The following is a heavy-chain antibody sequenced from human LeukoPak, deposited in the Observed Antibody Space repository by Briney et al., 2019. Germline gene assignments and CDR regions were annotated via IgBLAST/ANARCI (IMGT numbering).Heavy chain of an antibody. J-gene: IGHJ4*02. CDR1: GGSISSSSYY. CDR3: ARPPRYCSGGSCYSGGFDY. V-gene: IGHV4-39*01. D-gene: IGHD2-15*01. Sequence: SETLSLTCTVSGGSISSSSYYWGWIRQPPGKGPEWIGSIYYSGSTYYNPSLKSRVTISVDTSKNQFSLKLSSVTAADTAVYYCARPPRYCSGGSCYSGGFDYWGQGTLVTVSS. CDR2: IYYSGST.